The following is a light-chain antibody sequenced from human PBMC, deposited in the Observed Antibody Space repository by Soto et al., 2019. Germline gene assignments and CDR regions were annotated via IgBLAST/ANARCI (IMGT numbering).Light chain of an antibody. CDR1: QSVSSY. CDR3: QQRNNWPRT. V-gene: IGKV3-11*01. Sequence: EIVLTQSPATLSLSPGERATLSCRASQSVSSYLAWYQQTPGQAPRLLIYDASTRATGIPARFSGSGSGTDFTLTISSLEPEDFALYYCQQRNNWPRTFGQGTKLEIK. CDR2: DAS. J-gene: IGKJ2*01.